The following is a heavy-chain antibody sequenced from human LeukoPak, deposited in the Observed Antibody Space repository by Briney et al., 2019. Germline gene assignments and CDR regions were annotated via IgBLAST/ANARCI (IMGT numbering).Heavy chain of an antibody. CDR1: GLTFSNYG. CDR2: IRFDGSDK. Sequence: GGSLRLSCAASGLTFSNYGMHWVRQAPGKGLEWVAFIRFDGSDKYYADSVKGRFTISRDNSKNTLYLQMNSLRTEDTAVYYCARVDYVGATGMAFDYWGQGSLVTVSS. J-gene: IGHJ4*02. CDR3: ARVDYVGATGMAFDY. D-gene: IGHD4-17*01. V-gene: IGHV3-30*02.